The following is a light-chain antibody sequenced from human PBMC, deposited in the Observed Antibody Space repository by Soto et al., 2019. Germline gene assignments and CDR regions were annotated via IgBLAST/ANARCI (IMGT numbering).Light chain of an antibody. Sequence: DIQMTQSPSSLSASVGDKVTITCRASQTISNYLNWYQQQPGKAPNVVIYAASSLRSGVPSRFSGSGSGTDFTLTISRLLTEDLAIYSCQQSYNTPYTLGQGTTLEI. CDR2: AAS. CDR1: QTISNY. V-gene: IGKV1-39*01. CDR3: QQSYNTPYT. J-gene: IGKJ2*01.